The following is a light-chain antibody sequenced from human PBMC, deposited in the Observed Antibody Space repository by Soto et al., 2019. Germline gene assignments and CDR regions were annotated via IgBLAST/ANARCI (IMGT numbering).Light chain of an antibody. CDR3: QQYGTSVPLT. CDR2: GAS. V-gene: IGKV3-20*01. CDR1: QSVSSSY. J-gene: IGKJ4*01. Sequence: EIVLTQSPGTLSLSPGERATLSCRASQSVSSSYLAWYQQKPGQAPRLLIYGASTRATGIPDRFSGSGSATDFTLTISILEPEDVAVYYCQQYGTSVPLTFGGGTKVDIK.